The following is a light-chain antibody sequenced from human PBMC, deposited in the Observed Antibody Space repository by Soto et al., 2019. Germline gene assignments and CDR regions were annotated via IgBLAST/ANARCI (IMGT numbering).Light chain of an antibody. CDR3: SSYTTSNTVV. Sequence: QSVLTQPASVSGSPGQSITISCTGTSSDVGYYNYVSWYQQYLGKAPKLMIFDVSNRPSGVSNRFSGSKSGNTASLTISGLQAEDEADYYCSSYTTSNTVVFGGGTKVTVL. J-gene: IGLJ2*01. CDR2: DVS. CDR1: SSDVGYYNY. V-gene: IGLV2-14*01.